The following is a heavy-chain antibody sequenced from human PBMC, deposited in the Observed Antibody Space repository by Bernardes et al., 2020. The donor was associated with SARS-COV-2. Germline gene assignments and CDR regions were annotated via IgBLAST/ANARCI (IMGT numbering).Heavy chain of an antibody. Sequence: ASVKVSCRSSGYAFSSYGISWVRQAPGQGLEWMGWISTYNGYTNYGKEIQGRVTMTTDTSTNTDFMELRSLISDDTAMYYCARCAATSCYSGGLFDYWGQGTLVSVSS. J-gene: IGHJ4*02. CDR3: ARCAATSCYSGGLFDY. V-gene: IGHV1-18*01. D-gene: IGHD2-2*02. CDR1: GYAFSSYG. CDR2: ISTYNGYT.